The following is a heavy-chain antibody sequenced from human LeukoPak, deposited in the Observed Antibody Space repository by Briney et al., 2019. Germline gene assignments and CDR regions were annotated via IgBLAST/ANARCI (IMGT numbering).Heavy chain of an antibody. J-gene: IGHJ4*02. CDR2: ISSDASNQ. CDR3: VKGLGFILDY. Sequence: TGRSLRLSCVASGFSFSTYGMHWVRQAPGKGLEWVAVISSDASNQHYTDSVKGRFAISRDNSRNTLYLQMNSLRYEDTAVYYCVKGLGFILDYWGQGILVTVSS. V-gene: IGHV3-30*18. D-gene: IGHD7-27*01. CDR1: GFSFSTYG.